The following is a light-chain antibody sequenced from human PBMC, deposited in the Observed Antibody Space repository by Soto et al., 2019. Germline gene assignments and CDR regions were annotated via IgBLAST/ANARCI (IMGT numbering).Light chain of an antibody. CDR3: QQYIRRPLS. CDR1: QDVTNS. CDR2: DAS. Sequence: EIVLTQSPATLSLSRGEGCTLSCRAAQDVTNSVAWYQQKSGQAPRLLIYDASARASGVSARFSGSGSGTDFTLTISGLQAEDFAVYFCQQYIRRPLSFGQGTRLEIK. J-gene: IGKJ5*01. V-gene: IGKV3-15*01.